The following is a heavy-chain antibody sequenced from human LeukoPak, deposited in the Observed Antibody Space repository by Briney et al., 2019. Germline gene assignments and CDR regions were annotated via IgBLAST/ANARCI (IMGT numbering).Heavy chain of an antibody. V-gene: IGHV4-34*01. CDR2: INHSGST. D-gene: IGHD1-26*01. J-gene: IGHJ4*02. CDR1: GGSFSGYY. CDR3: ARLHLGATPVFDY. Sequence: PSETLSLTCAVYGGSFSGYYWSWIRQPPGKGLEWIGEINHSGSTNYNPSLKSRVTISVDTSKNQFSLKLSSVTAADTAVYYCARLHLGATPVFDYWGQGTLVTVSS.